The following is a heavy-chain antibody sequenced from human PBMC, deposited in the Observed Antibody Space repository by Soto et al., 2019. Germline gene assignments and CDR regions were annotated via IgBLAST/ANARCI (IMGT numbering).Heavy chain of an antibody. D-gene: IGHD6-19*01. CDR3: ARSVGIAVAGTPRDY. V-gene: IGHV1-18*01. CDR1: GFTFSSYA. J-gene: IGHJ4*02. CDR2: ISAYNGNT. Sequence: GGSLRLSCAASGFTFSSYAMSWVRQAPGQGLEWMGWISAYNGNTNYAQKLQGRVTMTTDTSTSTAYMELRSLRSDDTAVYYCARSVGIAVAGTPRDYWGQGTLVTVSS.